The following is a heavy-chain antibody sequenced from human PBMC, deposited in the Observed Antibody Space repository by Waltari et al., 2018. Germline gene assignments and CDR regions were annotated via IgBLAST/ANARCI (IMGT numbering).Heavy chain of an antibody. CDR2: IKPNSGGT. J-gene: IGHJ4*02. CDR3: ARGLDTAMARVDY. CDR1: GYTFTGYY. D-gene: IGHD5-18*01. Sequence: QVQLVQSGAEVKKPGASVKVSCKASGYTFTGYYMHWVRQAPGQGLEWMGWIKPNSGGTNYGQKFQGRVTRTRDTSISTAYMELSRLRSDDTAVYYCARGLDTAMARVDYWGQGTLVTVSS. V-gene: IGHV1-2*02.